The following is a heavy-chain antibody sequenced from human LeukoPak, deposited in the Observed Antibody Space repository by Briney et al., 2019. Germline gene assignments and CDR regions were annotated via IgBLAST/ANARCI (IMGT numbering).Heavy chain of an antibody. V-gene: IGHV6-1*01. CDR1: GDSVSSNSAA. CDR3: AREYEVWLNFCDYYYMDV. D-gene: IGHD6-19*01. Sequence: SQTLSLTCAISGDSVSSNSAAWNWIRQSPSRGLEWLGRTYYRSKWYNDYAVSVKSRITINPDTSKNQFSLQLNSVTPEDTAVYYCAREYEVWLNFCDYYYMDVWGKGTTVTVSS. CDR2: TYYRSKWYN. J-gene: IGHJ6*03.